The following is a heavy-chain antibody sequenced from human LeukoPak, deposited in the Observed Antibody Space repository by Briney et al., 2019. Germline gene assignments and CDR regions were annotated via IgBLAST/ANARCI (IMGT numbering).Heavy chain of an antibody. CDR3: AREGGPYRPLDY. J-gene: IGHJ4*02. V-gene: IGHV4-4*02. Sequence: KPSETLSLTCGVSGGSITSTNYWTLVRQPPGKGLEWIGEVNLQGSTNYNPSLMGRVAISVDMSENHISLQLTSVTAADTAVYYCAREGGPYRPLDYSGQGTLVTVSS. CDR1: GGSITSTNY. CDR2: VNLQGST.